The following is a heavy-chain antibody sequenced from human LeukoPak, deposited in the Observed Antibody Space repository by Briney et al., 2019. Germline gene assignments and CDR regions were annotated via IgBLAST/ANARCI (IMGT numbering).Heavy chain of an antibody. J-gene: IGHJ6*03. CDR2: ISYDGSNK. CDR1: GFTFSSYG. CDR3: AKVPSRQPLSYMDV. Sequence: GGSLRLSCAASGFTFSSYGMHWVRQAPGKGLEWVAVISYDGSNKYYADSVKGRFTISRDNSKNTLYLQMNSLRAEDTAVYYCAKVPSRQPLSYMDVWGKGTTVTVSS. V-gene: IGHV3-30*18. D-gene: IGHD6-13*01.